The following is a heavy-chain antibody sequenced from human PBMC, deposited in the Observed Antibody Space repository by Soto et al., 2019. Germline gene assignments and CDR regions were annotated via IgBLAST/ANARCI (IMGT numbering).Heavy chain of an antibody. D-gene: IGHD2-15*01. CDR1: GVSVRSTTYS. Sequence: QLQLQESGPGLVKPSEPLSRTCSGSGVSVRSTTYSWVWISQSPGKGLDWIGTLYYSGGNYYSPSLKSKVTMSIDTSKNKLSLRRTSVPAADTAIYYSASLYCTRANCYSGHCRNIDYWCLGSMVT. V-gene: IGHV4-39*01. CDR3: ASLYCTRANCYSGHCRNIDY. J-gene: IGHJ4*02. CDR2: LYYSGGN.